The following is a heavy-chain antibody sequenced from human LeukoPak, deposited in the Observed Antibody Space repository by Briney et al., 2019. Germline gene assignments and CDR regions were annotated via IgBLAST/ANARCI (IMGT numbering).Heavy chain of an antibody. CDR2: INPNSGGT. Sequence: ASVKVSCKASGYTFTGYYMHWVRQAPGQGLEWMGWINPNSGGTNFAQKFQGRVTMTRDTSISIAYMEVSRLTSDDTAVYFCARDHAGSGSYYREYLDSWGQGTLVTVSS. D-gene: IGHD3-22*01. V-gene: IGHV1-2*02. J-gene: IGHJ4*02. CDR1: GYTFTGYY. CDR3: ARDHAGSGSYYREYLDS.